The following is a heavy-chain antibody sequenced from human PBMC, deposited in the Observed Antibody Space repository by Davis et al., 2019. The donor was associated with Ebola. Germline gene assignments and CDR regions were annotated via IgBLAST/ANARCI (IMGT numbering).Heavy chain of an antibody. CDR1: AFSLNRFG. Sequence: PGGSLRLSCAASAFSLNRFGMLWVRQAPGKGLEWVAVTSFDGRNKYYADSVKGRFTISRDNSKNTLYLQMQSLRPDDTAVYYCARIYGGTTITDWGQGTQVTVAA. V-gene: IGHV3-30*03. CDR3: ARIYGGTTITD. D-gene: IGHD5-24*01. CDR2: TSFDGRNK. J-gene: IGHJ4*02.